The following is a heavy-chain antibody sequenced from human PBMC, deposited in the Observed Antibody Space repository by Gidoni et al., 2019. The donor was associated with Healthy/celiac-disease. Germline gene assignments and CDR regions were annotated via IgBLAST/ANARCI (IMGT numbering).Heavy chain of an antibody. D-gene: IGHD3-3*01. V-gene: IGHV3-33*01. CDR2: IWYDGSKK. CDR3: ARAYDFWSGYTDY. Sequence: QVQLVESGGGVVQPGRSLRLSCAASGFPFSSYGMHWVRQAPGKGLEWVAVIWYDGSKKYYADSVKGRFTISRDNSKNTLDLQMNSLRAEDTAVYYCARAYDFWSGYTDYWGQGTLVTVSS. CDR1: GFPFSSYG. J-gene: IGHJ4*02.